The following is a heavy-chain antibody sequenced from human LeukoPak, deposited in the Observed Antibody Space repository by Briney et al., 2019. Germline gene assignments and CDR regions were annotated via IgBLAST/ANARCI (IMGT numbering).Heavy chain of an antibody. D-gene: IGHD6-19*01. CDR3: ARNKEYSSGWYYFDY. Sequence: PGGSLRLSCAASGFTFSNYHMHWVRQAPGKGLEWVAVISYDEINKYYADSVKGRFTISRDNSKNTLNLQMNSLRAEDTAVYYCARNKEYSSGWYYFDYWGQGTLVTVSS. CDR2: ISYDEINK. V-gene: IGHV3-30*04. J-gene: IGHJ4*02. CDR1: GFTFSNYH.